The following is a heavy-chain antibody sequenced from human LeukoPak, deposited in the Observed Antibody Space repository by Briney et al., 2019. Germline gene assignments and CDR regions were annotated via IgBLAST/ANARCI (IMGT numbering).Heavy chain of an antibody. CDR1: GGSISSGGYY. Sequence: SETLSLTCTVSGGSISSGGYYWSWIRQHPGKGLEWIGYIYYSGSTYYNPPLKSRVTISVDTSKNQFSLKLSSVTAADTAVYYCARDALYSYSPPGDYWGQGTLVTVSS. CDR3: ARDALYSYSPPGDY. V-gene: IGHV4-31*03. D-gene: IGHD1-26*01. J-gene: IGHJ4*02. CDR2: IYYSGST.